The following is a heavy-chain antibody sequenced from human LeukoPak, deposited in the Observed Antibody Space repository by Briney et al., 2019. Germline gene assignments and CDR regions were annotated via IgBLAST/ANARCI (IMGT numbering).Heavy chain of an antibody. CDR1: GGSFSGYY. J-gene: IGHJ4*02. V-gene: IGHV4-34*01. D-gene: IGHD3-3*01. CDR3: ARRSGPFGVVIKRSSHGPIGY. Sequence: SETLSLTCAVYGGSFSGYYWSWIRQPPGKGLEWIGEINHSGSTNYNPSLKSRVTISVDTSKNQFSPKLSSVTAADTAVYYCARRSGPFGVVIKRSSHGPIGYWGQGTLVTVSS. CDR2: INHSGST.